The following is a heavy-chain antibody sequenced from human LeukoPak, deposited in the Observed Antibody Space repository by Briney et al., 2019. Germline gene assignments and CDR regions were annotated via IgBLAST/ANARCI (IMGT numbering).Heavy chain of an antibody. D-gene: IGHD1-26*01. CDR1: GYTFTGYY. V-gene: IGHV1-2*02. CDR2: INPDSGGT. CDR3: AGAGYSGNYYYYFDF. J-gene: IGHJ4*02. Sequence: GASVKVSCKASGYTFTGYYMHWVRQAPGQGLEWVGWINPDSGGTNYAQKFQGRVTMTRDTSTSTVYMQLSRLRSGDTAVYYCAGAGYSGNYYYYFDFWGQGTLVTVSS.